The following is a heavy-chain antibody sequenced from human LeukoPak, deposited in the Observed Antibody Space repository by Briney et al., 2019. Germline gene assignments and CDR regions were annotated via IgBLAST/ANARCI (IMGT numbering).Heavy chain of an antibody. V-gene: IGHV3-64D*06. Sequence: PGGSLRLSCSPSGFTFSSYAMHWVRQAPGKGLEYVSVISRYGGSTYYADSGKGRFTISRDNSKNTVYLQMSSLRAEDTAVYYCVKDPAPPYTYYSELDYWGQGTLVTVSS. D-gene: IGHD3-22*01. CDR2: ISRYGGST. CDR3: VKDPAPPYTYYSELDY. J-gene: IGHJ4*02. CDR1: GFTFSSYA.